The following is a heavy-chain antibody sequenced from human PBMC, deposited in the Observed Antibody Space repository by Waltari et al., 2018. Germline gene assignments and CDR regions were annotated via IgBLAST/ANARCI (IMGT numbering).Heavy chain of an antibody. CDR2: INQDGSEE. D-gene: IGHD5-12*01. J-gene: IGHJ3*02. CDR3: ARTGARWLQFAAFDI. CDR1: RLTFRHYW. Sequence: EVLLVESGGGLVQTGGSLRLSCAASRLTFRHYWLNWVRQAPGKGLEWVANINQDGSEEYYVDSVKGRFTISRDNAKNSLYLEMKTLRAEDTAIYYCARTGARWLQFAAFDIWGQGTMVTVSS. V-gene: IGHV3-7*01.